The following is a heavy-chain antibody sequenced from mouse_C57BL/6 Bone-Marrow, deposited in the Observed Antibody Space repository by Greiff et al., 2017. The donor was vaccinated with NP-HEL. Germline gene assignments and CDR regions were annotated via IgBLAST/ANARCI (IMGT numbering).Heavy chain of an antibody. V-gene: IGHV5-12*01. CDR3: AKQPDWDGYFDY. D-gene: IGHD4-1*01. J-gene: IGHJ1*03. CDR1: GFTFSDYY. CDR2: ISNGGGST. Sequence: EVKLMESGGGLVQPGGSLKLSCAASGFTFSDYYMYWVRQTPEKRLEWVAYISNGGGSTNYPDTVKGRFTISRDNAANTLYLQMSRLKSEDTAMYYCAKQPDWDGYFDYWGTGTTVTVSS.